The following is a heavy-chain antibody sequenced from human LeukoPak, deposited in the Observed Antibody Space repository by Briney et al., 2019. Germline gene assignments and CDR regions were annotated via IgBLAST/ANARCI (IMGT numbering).Heavy chain of an antibody. CDR3: ARVQAAALDAFDI. D-gene: IGHD6-13*01. CDR2: IYYSGST. CDR1: GGSISSYY. Sequence: SETLSLTCTVSGGSISSYYWSWIRQPPGKGLKWNGYIYYSGSTNYNPSLKSRVTISVDTSKNQFSLKLSSVIAADTAVYYCARVQAAALDAFDIWGQGTMVTVSS. J-gene: IGHJ3*02. V-gene: IGHV4-59*01.